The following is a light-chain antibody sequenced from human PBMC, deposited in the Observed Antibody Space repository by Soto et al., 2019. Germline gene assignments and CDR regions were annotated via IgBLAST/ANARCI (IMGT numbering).Light chain of an antibody. V-gene: IGKV3-11*01. Sequence: EVVLTQSPATLSLSPGESATLSCRASQNIRNYLAWYQQKPGQAPRLLLYGASTRAAGIPARFSGSGSGTDFTLTISSLEPEDFAVYFCQQRNSWPPDITFGPGTKVDIK. J-gene: IGKJ3*01. CDR3: QQRNSWPPDIT. CDR1: QNIRNY. CDR2: GAS.